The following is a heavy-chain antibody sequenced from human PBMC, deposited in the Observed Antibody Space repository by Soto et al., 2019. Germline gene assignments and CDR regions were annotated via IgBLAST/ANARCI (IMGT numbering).Heavy chain of an antibody. CDR1: GGSISSSTYY. Sequence: QLQLQESGPGLVKPSETLSLTCTVSGGSISSSTYYWGWVRQPPGKGLEWIASIYDGGSSHYHPALRSRVTISEDTAKNQSSLKLSSMPAADTAVYYCASHSSGSRHPGFDYWGQGTLVTVSS. V-gene: IGHV4-39*01. CDR2: IYDGGSS. CDR3: ASHSSGSRHPGFDY. J-gene: IGHJ4*02. D-gene: IGHD1-26*01.